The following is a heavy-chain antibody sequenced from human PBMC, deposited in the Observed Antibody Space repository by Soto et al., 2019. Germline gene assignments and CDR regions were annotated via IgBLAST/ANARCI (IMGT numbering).Heavy chain of an antibody. D-gene: IGHD2-15*01. CDR2: IYYSGST. J-gene: IGHJ4*02. CDR1: GASIRSYH. CDR3: ARGYCSGGSCYPLDY. V-gene: IGHV4-59*01. Sequence: SETLSLTCAVSGASIRSYHWSWIRQPAGKGLEWIGYIYYSGSTNYNPYLKSRVTISVDTSKNQFSLKLSSVTGADTAVYYCARGYCSGGSCYPLDYWGQGTLVTVSS.